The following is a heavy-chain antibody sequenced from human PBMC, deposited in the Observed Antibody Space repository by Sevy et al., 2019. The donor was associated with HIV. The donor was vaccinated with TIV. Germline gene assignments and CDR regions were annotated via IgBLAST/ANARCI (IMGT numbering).Heavy chain of an antibody. D-gene: IGHD3-22*01. J-gene: IGHJ4*02. CDR1: GFTFSSSA. CDR2: ISSDGTIN. Sequence: GGSLRLSCAASGFTFSSSAMHWVRQAPGKGLEWVAVISSDGTINYYADSVKGRFTISRDNSKNTLYLQMNSLRADDTAVYYCARSSRHYYDSCGFKSYLDFWGQGTLVTVSS. CDR3: ARSSRHYYDSCGFKSYLDF. V-gene: IGHV3-30-3*01.